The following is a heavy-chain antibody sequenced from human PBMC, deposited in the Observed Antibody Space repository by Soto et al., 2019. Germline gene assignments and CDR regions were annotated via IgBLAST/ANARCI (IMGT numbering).Heavy chain of an antibody. CDR3: ARDLGEMATIGNWFDP. J-gene: IGHJ5*02. V-gene: IGHV1-46*01. CDR2: INPSGGST. Sequence: GASVKVSCKASGYTFTSYYMHWVRQAPGQGLEWMGIINPSGGSTSYAQKFQGRVTMTRDTSTSTVYMELSSLRSEDTAVYYCARDLGEMATIGNWFDPWGQGTLVTVYS. CDR1: GYTFTSYY. D-gene: IGHD5-12*01.